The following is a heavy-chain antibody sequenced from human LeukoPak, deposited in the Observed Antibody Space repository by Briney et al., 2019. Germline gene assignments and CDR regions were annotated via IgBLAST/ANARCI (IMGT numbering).Heavy chain of an antibody. J-gene: IGHJ4*02. D-gene: IGHD3-22*01. Sequence: TSETLSLTCTVSGGSISGYYWSWIRQPPGKGLEWIGYIYYSGSTNYNPSLKSRVTISVDTSKNQFSLKLSSVTAADTAVYYCARYYDSSGYYPYYFDYWGQGALVTVSS. CDR1: GGSISGYY. V-gene: IGHV4-59*01. CDR2: IYYSGST. CDR3: ARYYDSSGYYPYYFDY.